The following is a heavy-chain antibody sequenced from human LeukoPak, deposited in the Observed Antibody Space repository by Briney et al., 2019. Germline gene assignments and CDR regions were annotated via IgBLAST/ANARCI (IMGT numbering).Heavy chain of an antibody. CDR2: ISSSSSTI. CDR1: GFTFSSYS. CDR3: ARDYYDSSGS. J-gene: IGHJ5*02. V-gene: IGHV3-48*01. D-gene: IGHD3-22*01. Sequence: GGSLRLSCAVSGFTFSSYSMNWVRQAPGKGLEWVSYISSSSSTIYHADSVKGRFTISRDNAKNSLYLQMNSLRAEDTAVYYCARDYYDSSGSWGQGTLVTVSS.